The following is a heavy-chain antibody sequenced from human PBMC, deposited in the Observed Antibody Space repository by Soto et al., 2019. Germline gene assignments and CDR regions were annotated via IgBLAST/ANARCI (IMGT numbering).Heavy chain of an antibody. D-gene: IGHD5-12*01. J-gene: IGHJ6*02. CDR1: GITLNNSG. CDR3: VKDRVPGAYGHYYGMDV. V-gene: IGHV3-30*18. Sequence: QVQLVESGGGVVQPGRSLRLSCRVSGITLNNSGIHWVRQAPGKGLEWMAVMSHDGSEQYYADSMKGRLNISRDNSKNTVKLQMNSLRGEDTAIYYCVKDRVPGAYGHYYGMDVWGQGTTVTGSS. CDR2: MSHDGSEQ.